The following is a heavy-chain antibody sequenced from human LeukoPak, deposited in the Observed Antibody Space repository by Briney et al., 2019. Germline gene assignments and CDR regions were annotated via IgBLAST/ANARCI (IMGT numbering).Heavy chain of an antibody. J-gene: IGHJ4*02. CDR1: GFTFSGSA. V-gene: IGHV3-73*01. D-gene: IGHD5-18*01. Sequence: GGSLRLSCAASGFTFSGSAMHWVRQASGKGLEWVGRIRSKANSYATAYAASVKGRFTISRDDSKNTAYLQMNSLKTEDTAVYYCTRWEMDTAMAFDYWGQGTLVTVSS. CDR3: TRWEMDTAMAFDY. CDR2: IRSKANSYAT.